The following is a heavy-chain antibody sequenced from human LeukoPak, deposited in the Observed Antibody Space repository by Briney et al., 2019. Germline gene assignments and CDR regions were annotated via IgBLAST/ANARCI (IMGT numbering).Heavy chain of an antibody. CDR3: VRGFTYYYCSGSYVDY. V-gene: IGHV3-64D*06. J-gene: IGHJ4*02. CDR2: ISGNGGST. Sequence: GGSLRLSCSASGFTFSGYAMYWVRQAPGKGLEYVSAISGNGGSTYYADSVKGRFTISRDNSKNTLYLQMSSLRAEDTAVYYCVRGFTYYYCSGSYVDYWGQGTLVTVSS. CDR1: GFTFSGYA. D-gene: IGHD3-10*01.